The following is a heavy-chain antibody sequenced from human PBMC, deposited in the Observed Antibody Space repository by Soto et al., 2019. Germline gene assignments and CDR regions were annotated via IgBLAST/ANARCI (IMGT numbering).Heavy chain of an antibody. CDR2: ISLDGSEK. CDR3: ASVRRLYYSDAFDI. V-gene: IGHV3-30*03. D-gene: IGHD1-26*01. Sequence: QVQLVESGGGVVQPGRSLRLSCAASGFTFSIYGMHWVRHAPGKGLEWVAMISLDGSEKYYTDSVKGRFHISRDSSKNTMYLQMDSLRVEDTAVYYCASVRRLYYSDAFDIWGQGTTVTVSS. J-gene: IGHJ3*02. CDR1: GFTFSIYG.